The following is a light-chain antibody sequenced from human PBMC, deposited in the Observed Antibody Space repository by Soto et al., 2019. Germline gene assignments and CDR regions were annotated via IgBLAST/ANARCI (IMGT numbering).Light chain of an antibody. J-gene: IGKJ1*01. CDR3: QQYGSSPWT. Sequence: EIVLTQSPGTLSLSPGERATLSCRASQSVSSSYLAWYQQKPGQAPRPLIYGASSRAIGIPDRFSGSGSGTDFTLTISRLEPEDFAVYYCQQYGSSPWTFGQGTTMEIK. CDR1: QSVSSSY. CDR2: GAS. V-gene: IGKV3-20*01.